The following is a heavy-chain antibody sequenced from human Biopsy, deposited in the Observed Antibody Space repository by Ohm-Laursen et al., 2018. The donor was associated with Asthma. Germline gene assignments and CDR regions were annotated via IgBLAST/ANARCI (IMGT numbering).Heavy chain of an antibody. CDR1: GGTFNTYV. V-gene: IGHV1-69*01. D-gene: IGHD2-2*01. J-gene: IGHJ4*02. Sequence: SSVKVSCKSLGGTFNTYVIGWVRQAPGQGLEWMGGINSVFGTTTYPQKFQGRVTITADDSTSTVYMELSSLRSEDTAVYYCARKAGSCISRTCYSLDFWGQGTLVTVPS. CDR2: INSVFGTT. CDR3: ARKAGSCISRTCYSLDF.